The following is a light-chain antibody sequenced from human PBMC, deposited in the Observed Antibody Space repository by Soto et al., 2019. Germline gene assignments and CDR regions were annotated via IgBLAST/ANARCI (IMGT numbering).Light chain of an antibody. CDR1: QSISDY. Sequence: DSQMTQSPAPLSASVGQRVTITSQASQSISDYVNWYQQKPGTAPEVVSYAAPSLQSVVPSRCSGSAAGTDFTLTIGSLTPTAFATYSCQQSYFTPITVGQGTRL. V-gene: IGKV1-39*01. CDR2: AAP. J-gene: IGKJ5*01. CDR3: QQSYFTPIT.